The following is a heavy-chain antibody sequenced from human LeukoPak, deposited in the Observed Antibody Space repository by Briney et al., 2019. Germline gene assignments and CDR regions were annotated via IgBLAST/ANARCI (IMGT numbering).Heavy chain of an antibody. CDR3: ASASSATYYWALHY. CDR1: GFTFSSYW. D-gene: IGHD3-10*01. Sequence: GGSLRLSCAAPGFTFSSYWMHWVRQAPGKGLVWVARISSDGNSISYADSAKGRFSISGDNSKNTMYLQMNSLRAEDTAVYYCASASSATYYWALHYWGQGTLVTVSS. J-gene: IGHJ4*02. V-gene: IGHV3-74*01. CDR2: ISSDGNSI.